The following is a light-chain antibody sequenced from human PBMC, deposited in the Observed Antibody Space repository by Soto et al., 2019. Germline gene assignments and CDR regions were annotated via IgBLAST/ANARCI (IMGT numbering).Light chain of an antibody. CDR2: EAS. J-gene: IGLJ1*01. Sequence: QSVLTQPPSASGSPGQSVTISCTGTSSDVGKYDYVSWFQHHPGKAPKLIIYEASKRPSGVPDRFSGSKSGNTASLTISGLQAEDEADYYCCSYSSGSTYVFATGTKVTVL. CDR1: SSDVGKYDY. CDR3: CSYSSGSTYV. V-gene: IGLV2-8*01.